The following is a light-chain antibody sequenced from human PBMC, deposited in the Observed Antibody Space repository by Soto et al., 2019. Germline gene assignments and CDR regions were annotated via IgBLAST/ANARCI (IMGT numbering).Light chain of an antibody. CDR3: QQRSNWPPSIT. CDR2: DAS. Sequence: EIVLTQSPATLSLSPGERATLSCRASQSVNSFLAWYQHKPGQAPRLLIYDASNRATGIPARFSGGGSGTDFTLTISSLEPEDFAVYYCQQRSNWPPSITFGQGTRLEIK. CDR1: QSVNSF. J-gene: IGKJ5*01. V-gene: IGKV3-11*01.